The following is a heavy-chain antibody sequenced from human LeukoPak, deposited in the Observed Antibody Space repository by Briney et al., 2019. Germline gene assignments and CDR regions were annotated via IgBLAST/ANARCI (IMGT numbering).Heavy chain of an antibody. V-gene: IGHV3-23*01. J-gene: IGHJ4*02. Sequence: GGSLRLSCAASGFTFSSYAVSWVRQAPGKGLEWVSAISGSGGSTYYADSVKGRFTISRDNSKNTLYLQMNSLRAEDTAVYYCAKDSSHYYDSSGYYYYFDYWGRGTLVTVSS. CDR1: GFTFSSYA. CDR3: AKDSSHYYDSSGYYYYFDY. D-gene: IGHD3-22*01. CDR2: ISGSGGST.